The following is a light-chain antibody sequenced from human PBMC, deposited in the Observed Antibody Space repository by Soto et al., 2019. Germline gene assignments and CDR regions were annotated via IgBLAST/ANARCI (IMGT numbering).Light chain of an antibody. CDR3: QPRSNWPVT. CDR1: QRVSSY. V-gene: IGKV3-11*01. J-gene: IGKJ4*01. Sequence: ESGLTQSPATLSLSPGERATLSCRASQRVSSYLAWYQQKPGQAPRLLIYDASNTATGIPARFSGSGSGTDFPLTISSFESAEFAVYYCQPRSNWPVTFGVGTKVDIK. CDR2: DAS.